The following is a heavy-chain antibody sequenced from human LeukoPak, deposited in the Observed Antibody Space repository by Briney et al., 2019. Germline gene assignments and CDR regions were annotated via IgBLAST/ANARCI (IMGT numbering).Heavy chain of an antibody. V-gene: IGHV5-51*01. CDR3: ARPGQLGEYTPYYFDF. J-gene: IGHJ4*02. CDR2: IYPGESDT. CDR1: GYTFSDYW. Sequence: GESLKISCKASGYTFSDYWIGWVRQMPGEGLEWMGIIYPGESDTRYSPSFQGQVTISADKSISTAYLQWSSLKASDTAMYYCARPGQLGEYTPYYFDFWGQGTLVTVSS. D-gene: IGHD3-16*01.